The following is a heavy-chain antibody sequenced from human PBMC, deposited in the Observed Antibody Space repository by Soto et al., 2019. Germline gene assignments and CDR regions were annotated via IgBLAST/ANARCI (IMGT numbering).Heavy chain of an antibody. V-gene: IGHV1-69*01. J-gene: IGHJ4*02. CDR2: IIPLFGTP. D-gene: IGHD3-10*01. CDR1: GGIFSTYA. Sequence: QVQLVQSGAEVKKPGSSVKVSCKASGGIFSTYAISWLRQAPGQGLEWMGGIIPLFGTPNYAQRFQGRVTITADESTSTAYMERSRVRSDDTAVYYCARDRDDYGSGNYYNRIDFWGQGTLVTVSS. CDR3: ARDRDDYGSGNYYNRIDF.